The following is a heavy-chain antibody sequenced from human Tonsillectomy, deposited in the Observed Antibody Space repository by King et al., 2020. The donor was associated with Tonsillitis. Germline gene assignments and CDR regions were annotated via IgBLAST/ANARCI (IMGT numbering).Heavy chain of an antibody. D-gene: IGHD3-10*01. J-gene: IGHJ6*02. CDR1: GFAFTSYY. CDR2: INPSDGST. V-gene: IGHV1-46*01. Sequence: VQLVESGAEVKKPGASVQISCRASGFAFTSYYMHWVRQAPGQGLEWMGIINPSDGSTTYPQKFQGRVIMTRDTSTSTVYMELSSLRSEDTAVYYCARPPWFGENIPLAYAVDAWGQGTTLTGSS. CDR3: ARPPWFGENIPLAYAVDA.